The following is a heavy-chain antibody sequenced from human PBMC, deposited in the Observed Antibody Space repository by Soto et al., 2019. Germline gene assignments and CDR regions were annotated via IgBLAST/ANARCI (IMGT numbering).Heavy chain of an antibody. CDR1: GGSISSGGYY. D-gene: IGHD2-15*01. Sequence: SETLSLTCTVSGGSISSGGYYWSWIRQPPGKGLEWIGEINHSGSTNYNPSLKSRVTISVDTSKNQFSLKLSSVTAADTAVYYCARGPSRGVVVVAANIWGQGTMVTVSS. V-gene: IGHV4-39*07. CDR2: INHSGST. CDR3: ARGPSRGVVVVAANI. J-gene: IGHJ3*02.